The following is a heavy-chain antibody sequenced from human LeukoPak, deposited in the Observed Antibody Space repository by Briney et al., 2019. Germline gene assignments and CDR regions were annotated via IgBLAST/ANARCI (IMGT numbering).Heavy chain of an antibody. CDR1: GFTVSSNY. V-gene: IGHV3-7*03. CDR2: INHNGNVN. Sequence: PGGSLRLSCAASGFTVSSNYRSWVRQAPGKGLEWVASINHNGNVNYYVDSVKGRFTISRDNAKNSLYLQKSNLRAEDTAVYFCARGGGLDVWGQGATVTVSS. J-gene: IGHJ6*02. D-gene: IGHD3-16*01. CDR3: ARGGGLDV.